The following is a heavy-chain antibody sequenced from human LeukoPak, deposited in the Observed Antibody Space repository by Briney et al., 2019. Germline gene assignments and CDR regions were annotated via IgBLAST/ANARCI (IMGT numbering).Heavy chain of an antibody. D-gene: IGHD3-22*01. CDR1: GGTFSSYA. V-gene: IGHV1-69*01. Sequence: GASVKVSCKASGGTFSSYAISWVRQAPGQGLEWMGGIIPIFGTANYAQKFQGRVTITADESTSTAYMELSSLRSEDTAVYYCARDRFPYYYDSSGYYFPDYWGQGTLVTVSS. J-gene: IGHJ4*02. CDR3: ARDRFPYYYDSSGYYFPDY. CDR2: IIPIFGTA.